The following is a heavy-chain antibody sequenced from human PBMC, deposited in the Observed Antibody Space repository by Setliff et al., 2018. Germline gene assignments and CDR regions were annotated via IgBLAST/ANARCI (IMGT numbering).Heavy chain of an antibody. J-gene: IGHJ6*03. D-gene: IGHD2-2*01. V-gene: IGHV1-2*02. CDR2: INPNSGGT. CDR1: GYTFTGYY. Sequence: ASVKVSCKASGYTFTGYYMHWVRQAPGQGLGWMGWINPNSGGTNYAQKFQGRVTMTRDTSISTAYMELSRLRSDDTAVYYCARDRGPSGYCSSTSCQGGYYYYMDVWGKGTTVTVSS. CDR3: ARDRGPSGYCSSTSCQGGYYYYMDV.